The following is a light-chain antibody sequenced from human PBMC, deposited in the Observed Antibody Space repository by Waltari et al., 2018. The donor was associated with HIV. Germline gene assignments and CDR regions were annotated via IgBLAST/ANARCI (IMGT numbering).Light chain of an antibody. Sequence: QTVVTQDPSLTVSPGDTVTLTRGSNIGKVTSGHHPYWLQQKPDKAPQTLIYDTTNKHPWTPSRFAVSLLGGKAALTLSGAQPEDDADYYCLLSSGSTWLFGGGTKLTVL. J-gene: IGLJ2*01. CDR2: DTT. V-gene: IGLV7-46*01. CDR1: IGKVTSGHH. CDR3: LLSSGSTWL.